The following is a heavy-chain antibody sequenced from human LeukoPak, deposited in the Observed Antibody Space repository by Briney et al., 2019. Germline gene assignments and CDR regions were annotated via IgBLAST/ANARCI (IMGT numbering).Heavy chain of an antibody. CDR2: INTDGTVT. CDR1: GFTFNKYW. CDR3: ATKQWLAPPPDS. D-gene: IGHD6-19*01. J-gene: IGHJ4*02. V-gene: IGHV3-74*01. Sequence: GGSLRLSCAASGFTFNKYWMLWVRQAPGKGLESVSRINTDGTVTTYADSVKGRFTVSRDNADSTMFLQMNSVRDEDTAVYYCATKQWLAPPPDSWGQGTPVTVSS.